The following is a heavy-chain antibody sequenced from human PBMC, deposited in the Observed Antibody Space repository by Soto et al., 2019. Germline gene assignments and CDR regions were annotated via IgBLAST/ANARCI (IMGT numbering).Heavy chain of an antibody. CDR2: ISYDGSNK. CDR1: GFTFSSYA. CDR3: AREWWGMAIDY. D-gene: IGHD2-8*02. J-gene: IGHJ4*02. Sequence: QVQLVESGGGVVQPGRSLRLSCAASGFTFSSYAMHWVRQAPGKGLEWVAVISYDGSNKYYADSVKGRFTISRDNSKNTLYLQMTSLRAEDTAVYYCAREWWGMAIDYWGQGTLVTVSS. V-gene: IGHV3-30-3*01.